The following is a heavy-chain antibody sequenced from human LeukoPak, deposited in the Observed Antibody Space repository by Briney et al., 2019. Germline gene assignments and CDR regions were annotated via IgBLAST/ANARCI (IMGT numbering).Heavy chain of an antibody. CDR1: GFTFSSYS. CDR3: ATIDRQGDY. V-gene: IGHV3-9*01. Sequence: PGGSLRLSCAASGFTFSSYSMNWVRQAPGKGLEWVSGISWNSGSIGYADSVKGRFTISRDNAKNSLYLQMNSLRAEDTALYYCATIDRQGDYWGQGTLVTVSS. CDR2: ISWNSGSI. J-gene: IGHJ4*02.